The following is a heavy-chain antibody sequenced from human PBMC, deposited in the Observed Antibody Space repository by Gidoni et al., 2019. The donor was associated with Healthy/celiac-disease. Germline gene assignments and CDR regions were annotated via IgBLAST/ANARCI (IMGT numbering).Heavy chain of an antibody. J-gene: IGHJ6*02. V-gene: IGHV3-9*01. CDR1: GFTFDDYA. CDR3: AKGNYDYYYGMDV. Sequence: EVQLVESGGGLVQPGRSLRLSCAASGFTFDDYAMHWVRQAPGKGLEWVSGISWNSGSIGYADSVKGRFTISRDNAKNSLYLQMNSLRAEDTALYYCAKGNYDYYYGMDVWGQGTTVTVSS. CDR2: ISWNSGSI.